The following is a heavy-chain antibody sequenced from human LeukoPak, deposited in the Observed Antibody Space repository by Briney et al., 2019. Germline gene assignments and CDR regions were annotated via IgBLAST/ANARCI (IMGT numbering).Heavy chain of an antibody. CDR1: GFTFSDYY. D-gene: IGHD1-26*01. CDR3: SARATTSVDY. Sequence: GGSLRLSCAASGFTFSDYYMSWIRQAPGTGLEWVSYISSSGSTIYYADSVKGRFTISRHNSKNTLYLQMNSLRAEDTAVYYCSARATTSVDYWGQGTLVTVSS. V-gene: IGHV3-11*01. CDR2: ISSSGSTI. J-gene: IGHJ4*02.